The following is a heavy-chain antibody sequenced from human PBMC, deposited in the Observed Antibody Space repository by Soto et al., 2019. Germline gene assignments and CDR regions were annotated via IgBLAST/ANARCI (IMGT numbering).Heavy chain of an antibody. CDR2: INAGNGNT. CDR3: ARGKGVAGRFDY. D-gene: IGHD6-19*01. J-gene: IGHJ4*02. V-gene: IGHV1-3*01. Sequence: ASVKVSCKASGYTFTSYAMHWVRQAPGQRLEWMGWINAGNGNTKYSQKFQGRVTITRDTSASTAYMELSSLRSEDTAVYYCARGKGVAGRFDYWGQGTLVTVSS. CDR1: GYTFTSYA.